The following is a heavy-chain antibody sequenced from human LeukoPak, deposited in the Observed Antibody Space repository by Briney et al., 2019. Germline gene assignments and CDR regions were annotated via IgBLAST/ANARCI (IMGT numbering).Heavy chain of an antibody. CDR2: ISWNGGSI. CDR3: AKDKESERSGQSGAFDI. Sequence: GRSLRLSCAASGFTFDDYAMHWVRQAPGKGLEWVSGISWNGGSIGYADSVKGRFTISRDNAKNSLYLQMNSLRAEDMALYYSAKDKESERSGQSGAFDIWGQGTMVTVSS. J-gene: IGHJ3*02. D-gene: IGHD1-26*01. V-gene: IGHV3-9*03. CDR1: GFTFDDYA.